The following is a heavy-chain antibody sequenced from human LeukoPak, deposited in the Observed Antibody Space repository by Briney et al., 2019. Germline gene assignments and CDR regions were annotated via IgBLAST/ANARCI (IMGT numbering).Heavy chain of an antibody. V-gene: IGHV1-69*05. Sequence: SVKVSCKASGGTFSSYAISWVRQAPGQGLEWMGGIIPVFGTAIYAQKLQGRVTMTTDTSTSTAYMELRSLRSDDTAVYYCARDVVLLWFGELSDAFDIWGQGTMVTVSS. CDR1: GGTFSSYA. D-gene: IGHD3-10*01. CDR3: ARDVVLLWFGELSDAFDI. J-gene: IGHJ3*02. CDR2: IIPVFGTA.